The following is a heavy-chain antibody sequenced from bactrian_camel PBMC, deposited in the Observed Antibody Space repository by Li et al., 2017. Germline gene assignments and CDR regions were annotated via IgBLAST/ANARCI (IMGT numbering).Heavy chain of an antibody. Sequence: HVQLVESGGGSVQAGGSLRLSCTASGFTFGDSEWGWYRETPGNECELVSTISGDGTTYYADSVKGRFTMSQDNDKNAVYLQMNNLKPEDTAVYYCAARSVGWCPLFEHWLGKRAYTPGGYFANWGQGTQVTVS. J-gene: IGHJ6*01. V-gene: IGHV3S56*01. CDR2: ISGDGTT. CDR3: AARSVGWCPLFEHWLGKRAYTPGGYFAN. CDR1: GFTFGDSE. D-gene: IGHD1*01.